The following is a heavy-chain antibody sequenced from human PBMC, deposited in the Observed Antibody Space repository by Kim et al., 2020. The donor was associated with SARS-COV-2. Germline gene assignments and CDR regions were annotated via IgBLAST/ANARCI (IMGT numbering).Heavy chain of an antibody. D-gene: IGHD3-3*01. CDR2: IWYDGSNK. J-gene: IGHJ3*02. Sequence: GGSLRLSCAASGFTFSSYGMHWVRQAPGKGLEWVAVIWYDGSNKYYADSVKGRFTISRDNSKNTLYLQMNSLRAEDTAVYYCARGSIGVVTDDAFDIWGQGTMVTVSS. V-gene: IGHV3-33*01. CDR1: GFTFSSYG. CDR3: ARGSIGVVTDDAFDI.